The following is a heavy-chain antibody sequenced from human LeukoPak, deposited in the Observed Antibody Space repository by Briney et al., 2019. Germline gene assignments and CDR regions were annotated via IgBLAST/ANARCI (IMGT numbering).Heavy chain of an antibody. CDR1: GYTFTAYY. V-gene: IGHV1-2*02. D-gene: IGHD1-20*01. J-gene: IGHJ5*02. CDR3: ARGRASLTAWFVP. CDR2: IDPNSGAT. Sequence: ASVKVSCKASGYTFTAYYMHWVRQAPGQGLEWMGWIDPNSGATDSTQKFQGRVTVTRDTSINTVYMELSRLTSDDTAVYYCARGRASLTAWFVPWGQGTLVTVSS.